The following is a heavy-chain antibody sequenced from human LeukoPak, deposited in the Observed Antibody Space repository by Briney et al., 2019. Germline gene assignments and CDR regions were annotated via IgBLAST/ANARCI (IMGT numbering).Heavy chain of an antibody. CDR3: ARTEIAVAGTDNWFDP. CDR1: GYSFTSYW. D-gene: IGHD6-19*01. CDR2: IYPGDSDT. J-gene: IGHJ5*02. Sequence: GESLKISCKGPGYSFTSYWIGWVRQMPGKGLEWMGIIYPGDSDTRYSPSFQGQVTISADKSISTAYLQWSSLKASDTAMYYCARTEIAVAGTDNWFDPWGQGTLVTVSS. V-gene: IGHV5-51*01.